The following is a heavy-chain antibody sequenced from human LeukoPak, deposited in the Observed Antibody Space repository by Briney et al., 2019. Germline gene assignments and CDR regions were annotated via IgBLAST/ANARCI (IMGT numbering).Heavy chain of an antibody. V-gene: IGHV1-46*01. CDR2: INPSGGST. D-gene: IGHD2/OR15-2a*01. CDR3: ARSKGGWLHTTSPSGMDV. J-gene: IGHJ6*02. CDR1: GYTFTSYY. Sequence: ASVKVSCKASGYTFTSYYMHWVRQAPGQGLEWMGIINPSGGSTSYAQKFQGRVTITRDTSASTAYMELSSLRSEDTAVYYCARSKGGWLHTTSPSGMDVWGQGTTVTVSS.